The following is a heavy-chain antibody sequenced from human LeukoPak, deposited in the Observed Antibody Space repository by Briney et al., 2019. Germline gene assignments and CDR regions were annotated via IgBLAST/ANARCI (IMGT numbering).Heavy chain of an antibody. Sequence: ASXKVSCKASGGTFSSYAISWVRQAPGQGLEWMGRIIPIFGTANNAQKFQGRVTITTDESTSTAYMELSSLRSEDTAVYYCARDYYDSRFRVYWGQGTLVTVSS. V-gene: IGHV1-69*05. CDR2: IIPIFGTA. J-gene: IGHJ4*02. D-gene: IGHD3-22*01. CDR1: GGTFSSYA. CDR3: ARDYYDSRFRVY.